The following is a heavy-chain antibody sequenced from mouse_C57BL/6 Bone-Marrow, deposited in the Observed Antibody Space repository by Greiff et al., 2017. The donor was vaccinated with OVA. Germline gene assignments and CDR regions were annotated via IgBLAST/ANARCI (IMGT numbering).Heavy chain of an antibody. CDR2: IRSKSNNYAT. J-gene: IGHJ4*01. CDR3: VSIPLDY. Sequence: EVQGVESGGGLVQPKGSLKLSCAASGFTFNTYAMNWVRQAPGTGLEWVARIRSKSNNYATYYADSVKDRFTISRDDSQSMLYLQMNNLKTEDTAMYYCVSIPLDYWGQGTSVTVSS. V-gene: IGHV10-1*02. D-gene: IGHD5-1-1*01. CDR1: GFTFNTYA.